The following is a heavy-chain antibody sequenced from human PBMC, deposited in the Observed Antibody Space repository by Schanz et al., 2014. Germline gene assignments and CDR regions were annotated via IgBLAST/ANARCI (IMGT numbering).Heavy chain of an antibody. Sequence: EVQLVESGGGLVQPGGSLRLSCAASGFTFSSYSMNWVRQAPGKGLEWVSYISSSSSTRYYADSVKGRFTISRDNAKNSLFLQMNRLRAEDTAVYYCARDFLLEQLRYSHYYYAMDVWGQGTTVTVSS. CDR2: ISSSSSTR. V-gene: IGHV3-48*01. CDR1: GFTFSSYS. CDR3: ARDFLLEQLRYSHYYYAMDV. J-gene: IGHJ6*02. D-gene: IGHD2-15*01.